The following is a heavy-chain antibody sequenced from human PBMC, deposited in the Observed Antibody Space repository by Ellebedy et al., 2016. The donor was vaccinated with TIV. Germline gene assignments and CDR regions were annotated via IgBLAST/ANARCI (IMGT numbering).Heavy chain of an antibody. J-gene: IGHJ4*02. CDR2: ISGSGGST. Sequence: PGGSLRLSCAASGFTFSSYAMSWVRQAPGKGLEWVSVISGSGGSTYYADSVKGRFTISRDNSKNTLYLQMNSLRAEDTAVYYCAKDREYSSGWYTHFDYWGQGTLVTVSS. CDR1: GFTFSSYA. V-gene: IGHV3-23*01. D-gene: IGHD6-19*01. CDR3: AKDREYSSGWYTHFDY.